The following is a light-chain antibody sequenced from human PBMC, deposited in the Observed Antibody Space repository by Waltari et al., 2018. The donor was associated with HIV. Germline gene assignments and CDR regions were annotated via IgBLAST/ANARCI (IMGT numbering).Light chain of an antibody. J-gene: IGKJ2*01. CDR2: AAS. CDR3: QQSYTTPHT. V-gene: IGKV1-39*01. Sequence: DIQMTQSPSSLSASVGHRVTITCRASQSISSYLNWYQQKPGKAPKLLIYAASSLQSGVPSRLSGSGSGTDFTLIISSLQPEDFATYYCQQSYTTPHTFGQGTKLEI. CDR1: QSISSY.